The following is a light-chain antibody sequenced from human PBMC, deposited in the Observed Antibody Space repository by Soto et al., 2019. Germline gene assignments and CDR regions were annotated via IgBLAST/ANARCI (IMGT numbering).Light chain of an antibody. CDR2: GVS. Sequence: EIVMTQSPATLSVSPGERASLSCRASQSVSNNLAWYQHKPGQAPRPLIYGVSTRATGIPARFSGSGSETEFTLTISSLQSEDFAIYYCQQYNDWPRTFGQGTKVDIK. J-gene: IGKJ1*01. V-gene: IGKV3-15*01. CDR1: QSVSNN. CDR3: QQYNDWPRT.